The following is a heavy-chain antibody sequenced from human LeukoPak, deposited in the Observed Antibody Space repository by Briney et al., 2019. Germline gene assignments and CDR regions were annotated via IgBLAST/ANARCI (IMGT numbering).Heavy chain of an antibody. CDR2: IYYSGTT. D-gene: IGHD3-3*01. V-gene: IGHV4-59*02. CDR3: AKDVGGVVAPRGFDP. CDR1: GGSVSGYY. J-gene: IGHJ5*02. Sequence: SETLSLTCTVSGGSVSGYYWSWIRQPPGKGLEWIGYIYYSGTTKYNPSLESRVTISVDTSKNQFSLKMSSVTAADTAVYYCAKDVGGVVAPRGFDPWGQGTLVTVSS.